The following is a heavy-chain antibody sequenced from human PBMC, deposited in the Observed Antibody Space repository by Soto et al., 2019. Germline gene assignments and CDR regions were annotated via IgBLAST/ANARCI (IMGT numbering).Heavy chain of an antibody. CDR1: GFTFNTHW. CDR3: ARGGAMGVDY. D-gene: IGHD1-26*01. V-gene: IGHV3-74*01. J-gene: IGHJ4*02. Sequence: GGSLRLSCTASGFTFNTHWMHWVRQASGKGLVWVSRIYFDGITTNYADSVKGRLTVSRDNAKNTVYLHVNTLRDEDTAVYYCARGGAMGVDYWGQGTLVTVSS. CDR2: IYFDGITT.